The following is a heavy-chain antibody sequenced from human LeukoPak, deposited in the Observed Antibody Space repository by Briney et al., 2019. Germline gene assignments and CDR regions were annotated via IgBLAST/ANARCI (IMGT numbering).Heavy chain of an antibody. D-gene: IGHD6-19*01. CDR2: INHSGST. J-gene: IGHJ5*02. CDR3: ARGSSSFDP. V-gene: IGHV4-34*01. CDR1: GGSFSGYY. Sequence: SETLSLTCAVYGGSFSGYYWSWIRQPPGKGLEWIGEINHSGSTNYNPSLKSRVTISVDTSKNQFSLKLSSVTAADTAVCYCARGSSSFDPWGQGTLVTVSS.